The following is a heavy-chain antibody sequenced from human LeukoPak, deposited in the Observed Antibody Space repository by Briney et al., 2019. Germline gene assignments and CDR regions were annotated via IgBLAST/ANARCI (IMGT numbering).Heavy chain of an antibody. J-gene: IGHJ4*02. CDR3: ARVRRYFDY. Sequence: GGSLRLSCAASGFTFSSYAMHWVRQAPGKGLEWVAVISYGGSNKYYADSVKGRFTISRDNSKNTLYLQMNSLRAEDTAVYYCARVRRYFDYWGQGTLVTVSS. CDR1: GFTFSSYA. V-gene: IGHV3-30-3*01. CDR2: ISYGGSNK.